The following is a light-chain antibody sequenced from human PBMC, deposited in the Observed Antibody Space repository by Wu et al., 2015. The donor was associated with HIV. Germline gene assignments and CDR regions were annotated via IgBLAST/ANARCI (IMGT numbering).Light chain of an antibody. CDR2: GAS. J-gene: IGKJ4*01. CDR1: QNVDDS. Sequence: DIQMTQSPSSLSASVGDRVTITCRASQNVDDSLNWYQQKPGEAPKVLISGASRLQSGVPSRFSGSGYGTDFTLTITTLQPEDFATYYCQQSYNMGSFGGGTKVEIK. V-gene: IGKV1-39*01. CDR3: QQSYNMGS.